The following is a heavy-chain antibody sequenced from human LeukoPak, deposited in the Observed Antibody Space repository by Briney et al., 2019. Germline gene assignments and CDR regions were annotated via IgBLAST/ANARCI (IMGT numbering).Heavy chain of an antibody. CDR1: GGSISSYY. D-gene: IGHD3-10*01. V-gene: IGHV4-59*01. Sequence: TSSETLSLTCTASGGSISSYYWSWIRQTPGKGLEWIGYFYYSGSTNYNPSLKSRVTISVDTSKNQFSLKLSSVTAADTAVYYCARELALYYYGSGSQTFDIWGQGTMVTVSS. CDR2: FYYSGST. J-gene: IGHJ3*02. CDR3: ARELALYYYGSGSQTFDI.